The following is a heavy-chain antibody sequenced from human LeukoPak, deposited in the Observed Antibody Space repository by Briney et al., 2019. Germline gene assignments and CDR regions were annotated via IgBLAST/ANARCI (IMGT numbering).Heavy chain of an antibody. CDR2: IIPIFGIA. Sequence: GASVKVSCKASGGTFSSYAMSWVRQAPGQGLEWMGRIIPIFGIANYAQKFQGRVTITTDKSTSTAYMELSSLRSEHTAVYYCARAGEMNWFDPWGQGTLVTVSS. CDR1: GGTFSSYA. V-gene: IGHV1-69*04. J-gene: IGHJ5*02. D-gene: IGHD5-24*01. CDR3: ARAGEMNWFDP.